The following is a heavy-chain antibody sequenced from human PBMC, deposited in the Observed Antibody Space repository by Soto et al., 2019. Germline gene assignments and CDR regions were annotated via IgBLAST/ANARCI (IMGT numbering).Heavy chain of an antibody. V-gene: IGHV3-30*18. CDR1: GFTFDKYY. Sequence: GGSLRLSCAASGFTFDKYYIHGVRQAPGKGLEWVAVISYDGSNKYYADSVKGRFTISRDNSKSALYLQMNSLRAEDTAVYYCAKDLGYSGYGVFDYWGQGTLVTVSS. J-gene: IGHJ4*02. CDR2: ISYDGSNK. D-gene: IGHD5-12*01. CDR3: AKDLGYSGYGVFDY.